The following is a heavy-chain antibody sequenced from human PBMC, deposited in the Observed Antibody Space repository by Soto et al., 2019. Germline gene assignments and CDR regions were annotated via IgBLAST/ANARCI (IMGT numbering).Heavy chain of an antibody. V-gene: IGHV3-7*03. Sequence: GGSLRLSXAASGFTFSNFWMSWARQAPGKGLEWVANIKGDGSVTQYVASVEGRFTISRDNAKYSLYLQMNSLRVEDTPLYYGVISTRSFRGMGVWGQGTTVTVSS. CDR1: GFTFSNFW. D-gene: IGHD6-6*01. CDR2: IKGDGSVT. CDR3: VISTRSFRGMGV. J-gene: IGHJ6*02.